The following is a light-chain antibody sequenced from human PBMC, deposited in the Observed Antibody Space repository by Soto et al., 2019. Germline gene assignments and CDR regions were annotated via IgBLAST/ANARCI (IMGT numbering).Light chain of an antibody. Sequence: QSALTQPRSASGSPGQSVTISCTGTSSDVGGYNYVSWYQQHPGKAPKVMIYDVSERPSGVPDRFSGSKSGNTASLTISGLQAEDEADYYCCSYAGSQRYVLGTGTKLTVL. J-gene: IGLJ1*01. CDR2: DVS. CDR1: SSDVGGYNY. V-gene: IGLV2-11*01. CDR3: CSYAGSQRYV.